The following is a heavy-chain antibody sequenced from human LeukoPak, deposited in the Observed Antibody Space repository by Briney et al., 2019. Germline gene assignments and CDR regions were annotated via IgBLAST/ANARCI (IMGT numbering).Heavy chain of an antibody. CDR2: IYPGDSDT. CDR3: TREDDYGGNSGGY. D-gene: IGHD4-23*01. CDR1: GYSFLSYW. V-gene: IGHV5-51*01. Sequence: GESLKISCKGSGYSFLSYWIGWVRQVPGKGLEWMGIIYPGDSDTRYSPSFQGQVTISIDKSISTAYLQWSSLEASDTAMYYCTREDDYGGNSGGYWGQGTLVTVSS. J-gene: IGHJ4*02.